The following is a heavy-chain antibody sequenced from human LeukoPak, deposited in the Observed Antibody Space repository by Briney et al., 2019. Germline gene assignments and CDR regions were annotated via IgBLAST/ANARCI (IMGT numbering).Heavy chain of an antibody. J-gene: IGHJ2*01. CDR1: GGSISSSSYY. CDR3: ARSKLYYYDSSGYFPRWYFDL. CDR2: IYYSGST. V-gene: IGHV4-39*07. D-gene: IGHD3-22*01. Sequence: SETLSLTCTVSGGSISSSSYYWGWIRQPPGKGLEWIGSIYYSGSTYYNPSLKSRVTISVDTSKNQFSLKLSSVTAADTAVYYCARSKLYYYDSSGYFPRWYFDLWGRGTLVTVSS.